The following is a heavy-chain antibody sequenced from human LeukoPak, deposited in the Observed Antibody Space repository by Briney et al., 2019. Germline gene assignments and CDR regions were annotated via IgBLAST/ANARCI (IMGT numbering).Heavy chain of an antibody. Sequence: MSSETLSLTCAVYGGSFSGYYWSWIRQPPGKGLEWIGEINHSGRTNYNPSLKSRVTISVDTSKNQFSLKLSSVTAADTAVYYCARAYSSGWYDRLARGGYFDYWGQGTLVTVSS. V-gene: IGHV4-34*01. J-gene: IGHJ4*02. CDR1: GGSFSGYY. D-gene: IGHD6-19*01. CDR3: ARAYSSGWYDRLARGGYFDY. CDR2: INHSGRT.